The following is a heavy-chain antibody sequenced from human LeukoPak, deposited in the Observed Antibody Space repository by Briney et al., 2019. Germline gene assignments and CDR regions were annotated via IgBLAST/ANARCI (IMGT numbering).Heavy chain of an antibody. Sequence: GGSLRLSCAASGFTFSSYWMSWVRQAPGKGLEWVANIKQDGSEKYYVDSVKGRFTISRDNAKNSLYLQMNSLRAEDTAVYYCARGLTYYDFWSGYCTLRWFDPWGQGTLVTVSS. CDR2: IKQDGSEK. J-gene: IGHJ5*02. V-gene: IGHV3-7*01. D-gene: IGHD3-3*01. CDR1: GFTFSSYW. CDR3: ARGLTYYDFWSGYCTLRWFDP.